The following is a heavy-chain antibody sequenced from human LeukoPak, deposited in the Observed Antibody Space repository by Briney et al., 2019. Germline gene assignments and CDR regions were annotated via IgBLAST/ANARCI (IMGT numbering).Heavy chain of an antibody. CDR1: GFTFSTYT. CDR3: AREGADAFDI. CDR2: VSSGGTYI. V-gene: IGHV3-21*01. J-gene: IGHJ3*02. D-gene: IGHD1-26*01. Sequence: GGSLRLSCAASGFTFSTYTMNWVRQAPGKGLEWVSCVSSGGTYIYYADSVKGRFTISRDNAKNSLYLQMNSLRAEDTAVYYCAREGADAFDIWGQGTMVTVSS.